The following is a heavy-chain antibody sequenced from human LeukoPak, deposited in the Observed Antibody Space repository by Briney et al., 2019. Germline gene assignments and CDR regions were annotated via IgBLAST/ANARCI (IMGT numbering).Heavy chain of an antibody. D-gene: IGHD3-3*01. V-gene: IGHV1-69*13. CDR3: ARCYDLWSGYYRWFDP. CDR1: GGTFSSYA. CDR2: IIPIFGTA. J-gene: IGHJ5*02. Sequence: SVKVSRKASGGTFSSYAISWVRQAPGQGLEWMGGIIPIFGTANYAQKFQGRVTITADESTSTAYMELSSLRSEDTAVYYCARCYDLWSGYYRWFDPWGQGTLVTVSS.